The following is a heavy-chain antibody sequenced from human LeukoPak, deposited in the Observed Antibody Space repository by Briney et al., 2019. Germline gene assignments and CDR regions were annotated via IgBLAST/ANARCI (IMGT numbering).Heavy chain of an antibody. V-gene: IGHV3-7*03. Sequence: PGGSLRLSCAASGFAFSDYWLSWVRQAPGKGLEWVANIKHDGREKYYVDSVRGRFTVSRDNAKNSLYLQMNSLRAEDTAVYYCAKGTRYCSGGSCYTTTWYDAFDIWGQGTMVTVSS. CDR1: GFAFSDYW. CDR2: IKHDGREK. J-gene: IGHJ3*02. D-gene: IGHD2-15*01. CDR3: AKGTRYCSGGSCYTTTWYDAFDI.